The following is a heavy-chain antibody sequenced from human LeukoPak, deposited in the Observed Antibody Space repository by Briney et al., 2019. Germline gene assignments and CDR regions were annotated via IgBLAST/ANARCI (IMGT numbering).Heavy chain of an antibody. D-gene: IGHD3-10*01. J-gene: IGHJ4*02. CDR2: ISYDGSNK. CDR3: AKDRYGSGTYQDY. Sequence: GGSLRLSCAASGFTFGSYGMHWVRQAPGKGLEWVAVISYDGSNKYYADSVKGRFTIFRDNSKSTLYLQMNSLRAEDTAVYYCAKDRYGSGTYQDYWGQGTLVTVSS. CDR1: GFTFGSYG. V-gene: IGHV3-30*18.